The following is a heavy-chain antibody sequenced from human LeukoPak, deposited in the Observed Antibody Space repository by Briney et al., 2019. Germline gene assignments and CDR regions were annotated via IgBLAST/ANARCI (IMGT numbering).Heavy chain of an antibody. CDR3: ARDSQVLLWFGEMKDAFDI. CDR1: GVTFSSYS. CDR2: ISSSSSYI. Sequence: GGSLRLSCAASGVTFSSYSMNWARQAPGKGLEWVSSISSSSSYIYYADSVKGRFTISRDNAKNSLYLQMNSLRAEDTAVYYCARDSQVLLWFGEMKDAFDIWGQGTMVTVSS. V-gene: IGHV3-21*01. D-gene: IGHD3-10*01. J-gene: IGHJ3*02.